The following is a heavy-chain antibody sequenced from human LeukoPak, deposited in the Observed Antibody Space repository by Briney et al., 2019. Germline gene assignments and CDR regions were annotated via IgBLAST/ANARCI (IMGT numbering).Heavy chain of an antibody. D-gene: IGHD3-10*01. Sequence: GGSLRLSCAASGFTFSSYSMNWVRQAPGKGLEWVSYISTSSGPISYADSVKGRFTISRDNAKNSLYLQINSLRDEETAMYYCARGYAGGSDYFDFWGQGTLVTVSS. CDR2: ISTSSGPI. J-gene: IGHJ4*02. V-gene: IGHV3-48*02. CDR3: ARGYAGGSDYFDF. CDR1: GFTFSSYS.